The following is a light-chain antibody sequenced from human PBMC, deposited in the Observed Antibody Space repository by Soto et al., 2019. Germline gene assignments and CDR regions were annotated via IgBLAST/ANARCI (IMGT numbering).Light chain of an antibody. V-gene: IGKV1-27*01. CDR1: QDIGNF. J-gene: IGKJ1*01. CDR3: QQYYSFPRT. CDR2: AAS. Sequence: DIQMTQSPSSLSACVGDRVTITCRASQDIGNFVAWYQQKPGKVPKLLIYAASTLQSGVPSRFSGSGSGTDFTLTISCLQSEDFATYYCQQYYSFPRTFGQGTKVDIK.